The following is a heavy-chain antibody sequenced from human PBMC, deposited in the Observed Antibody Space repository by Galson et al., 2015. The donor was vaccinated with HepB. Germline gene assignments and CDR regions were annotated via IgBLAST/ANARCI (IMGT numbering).Heavy chain of an antibody. CDR3: ARDGAVAGTGSDYYYYMDV. J-gene: IGHJ6*03. CDR2: ISSSSSYI. V-gene: IGHV3-21*01. Sequence: SLRLSCAASGFTFSSYSMNWVRQAPGKGLEWVSSISSSSSYIYYADSVKGRFTISRDNAKNSLYLQMNSLRAEDTAVYYCARDGAVAGTGSDYYYYMDVWAKGPRSPSP. D-gene: IGHD6-19*01. CDR1: GFTFSSYS.